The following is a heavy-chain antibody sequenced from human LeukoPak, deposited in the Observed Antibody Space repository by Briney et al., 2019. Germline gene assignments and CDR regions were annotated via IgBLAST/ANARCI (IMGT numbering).Heavy chain of an antibody. CDR3: ARSLDGEMATIVYFDY. D-gene: IGHD5-24*01. CDR1: GYTFTSYG. J-gene: IGHJ4*02. Sequence: ASVKVSCKASGYTFTSYGISWVRQAPGQGLEWMGWISAYNGNTNYAQKLQGRVTMTTDTSTSTAYMELRSLRSDDTVVYYCARSLDGEMATIVYFDYWGQGTLVTVSS. V-gene: IGHV1-18*01. CDR2: ISAYNGNT.